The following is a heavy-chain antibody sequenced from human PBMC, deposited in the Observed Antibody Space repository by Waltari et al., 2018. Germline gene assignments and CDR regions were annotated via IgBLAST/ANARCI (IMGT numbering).Heavy chain of an antibody. CDR1: GGSFSGSY. Sequence: QVQLQQWGAGLLKPSETLSLTCAVYGGSFSGSYWSWIRHPPGKGLEWSGEINHSGSTNYNPSLKSRVTISVDTSKNQFSLKLSSVTAADTAVYYCAREGGWVAAAARYYFDYWGQGTLVTVSS. D-gene: IGHD6-13*01. J-gene: IGHJ4*02. V-gene: IGHV4-34*01. CDR3: AREGGWVAAAARYYFDY. CDR2: INHSGST.